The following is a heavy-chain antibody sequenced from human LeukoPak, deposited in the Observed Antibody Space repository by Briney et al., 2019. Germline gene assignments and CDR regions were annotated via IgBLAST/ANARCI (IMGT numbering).Heavy chain of an antibody. J-gene: IGHJ5*02. D-gene: IGHD2-2*02. CDR2: MNPNSGNT. V-gene: IGHV1-8*01. Sequence: ASVKVSCKASGYTSTSYDINWVRQVTGQGLEWMGWMNPNSGNTGYAQKFQGRVTMTRNTSISTAYMELSSLRSEDTAVYYCARAIFCSSTSCYMGWFDPWGQGTLVTVSS. CDR1: GYTSTSYD. CDR3: ARAIFCSSTSCYMGWFDP.